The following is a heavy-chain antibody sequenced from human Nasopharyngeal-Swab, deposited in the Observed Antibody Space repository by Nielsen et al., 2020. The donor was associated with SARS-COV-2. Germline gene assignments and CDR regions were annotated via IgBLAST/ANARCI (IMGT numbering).Heavy chain of an antibody. D-gene: IGHD3-22*01. J-gene: IGHJ4*02. Sequence: RQAPWKGLEWIGYIYYSGSTYYNPSLKSRVTISVDTSKNQFSLKLSCVTAADTAVYYCARGAIDYYDSSGYGDWGQGTPVTVSS. CDR2: IYYSGST. CDR3: ARGAIDYYDSSGYGD. V-gene: IGHV4-31*02.